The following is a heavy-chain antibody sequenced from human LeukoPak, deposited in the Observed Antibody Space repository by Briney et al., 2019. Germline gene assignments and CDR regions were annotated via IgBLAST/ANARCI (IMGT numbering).Heavy chain of an antibody. CDR1: GFSLSTSGVG. Sequence: SGPTLVKPTRTLTLTCTFSGFSLSTSGVGVGWIRQPPGKALEWLALIYWDDDKRYSPSLKSRLTITKDTSKNQVVLTMTNMDPVDTATYYCAHTYSGSYFSGEGWFDPWGQGTLVTVSS. V-gene: IGHV2-5*02. D-gene: IGHD1-26*01. CDR3: AHTYSGSYFSGEGWFDP. J-gene: IGHJ5*02. CDR2: IYWDDDK.